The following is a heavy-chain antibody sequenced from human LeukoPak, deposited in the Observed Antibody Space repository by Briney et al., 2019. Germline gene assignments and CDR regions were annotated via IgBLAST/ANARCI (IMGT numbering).Heavy chain of an antibody. V-gene: IGHV3-49*04. CDR1: GSTFGDYA. CDR3: TRVPGGSYYRLDI. Sequence: GGSLRLSCTASGSTFGDYAMSWVRQAPGKGLEWVGFIRSKAYGGTTEYAASVKGRFTISRDDSKSIASLQMNSLKTEDTAVYYCTRVPGGSYYRLDIWGQGTMVTVSS. CDR2: IRSKAYGGTT. J-gene: IGHJ3*02. D-gene: IGHD1-26*01.